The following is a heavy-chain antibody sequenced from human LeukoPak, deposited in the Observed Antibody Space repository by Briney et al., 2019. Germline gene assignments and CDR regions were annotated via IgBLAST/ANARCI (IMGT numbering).Heavy chain of an antibody. CDR3: ARRGSGASLEYYFDL. CDR2: IYYSGNT. CDR1: GGSISSYY. D-gene: IGHD1-14*01. Sequence: SETLSLTCTVSGGSISSYYWSWIRQPPGKGLQYIGYIYYSGNTNSNPSLNSRVTISVDTSKNQFSLKLSSVTAADTAVYYCARRGSGASLEYYFDLWGRGTLVTVSS. J-gene: IGHJ2*01. V-gene: IGHV4-59*08.